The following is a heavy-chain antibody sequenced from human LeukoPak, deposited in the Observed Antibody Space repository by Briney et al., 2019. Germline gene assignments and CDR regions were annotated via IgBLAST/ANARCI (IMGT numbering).Heavy chain of an antibody. CDR2: ISYDGSNK. CDR1: GFTFSSYA. Sequence: GGSLRLSCAASGFTFSSYAMHWVRQAPGKGLEWVAVISYDGSNKYYADSVKGRFTISRDNSKNTLYLQMNSLRAEDTAVYYCARGTIAVAGPLGYWGQGTLVTVSS. D-gene: IGHD6-19*01. J-gene: IGHJ4*02. CDR3: ARGTIAVAGPLGY. V-gene: IGHV3-30*04.